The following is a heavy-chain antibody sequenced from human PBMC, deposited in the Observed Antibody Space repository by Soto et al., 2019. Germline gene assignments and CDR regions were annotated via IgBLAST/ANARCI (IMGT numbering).Heavy chain of an antibody. J-gene: IGHJ5*02. CDR3: AKSEWELLRFDP. Sequence: PSETLSLTCTVSGGSISSGVYYWSWIRQHPGKGLEWIGYIYYSGSTYYNPSLKSRVTISVDTSKNQFSLKLSSVTAADTAVYYCAKSEWELLRFDPWGQGTLVTVSS. D-gene: IGHD1-26*01. CDR1: GGSISSGVYY. CDR2: IYYSGST. V-gene: IGHV4-31*03.